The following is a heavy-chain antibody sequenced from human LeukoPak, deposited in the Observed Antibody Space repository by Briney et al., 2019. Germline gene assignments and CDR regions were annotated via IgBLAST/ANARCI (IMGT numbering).Heavy chain of an antibody. V-gene: IGHV3-23*01. CDR3: AREDYDILTGYSNYYYYYGMDV. D-gene: IGHD3-9*01. J-gene: IGHJ6*02. Sequence: GGSLRLSCAASGFTFSSYAMSWVRQAPGKGLEWVSAISGSGGSTYYADSVKGRFTISRDNSKNTLYLQMNSLRAEDTAVYYCAREDYDILTGYSNYYYYYGMDVWGQGTTVTVSS. CDR1: GFTFSSYA. CDR2: ISGSGGST.